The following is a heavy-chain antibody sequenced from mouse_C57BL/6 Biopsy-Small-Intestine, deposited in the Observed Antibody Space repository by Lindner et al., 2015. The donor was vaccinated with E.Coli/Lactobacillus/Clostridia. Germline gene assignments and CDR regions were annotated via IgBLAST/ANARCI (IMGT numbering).Heavy chain of an antibody. Sequence: VQLQESGGGLVQPGESLKLSCESNEYEFPSHDMSWVRKTPEKRLELVAAINSDGGSTYYPDTMERRFTISRDNTKKTLYLQMSSLRSEDTALYYCARHTFSITTVVATIYFDYWGQGTTLTVSS. CDR3: ARHTFSITTVVATIYFDY. J-gene: IGHJ2*01. V-gene: IGHV5-2*01. D-gene: IGHD1-1*01. CDR1: EYEFPSHD. CDR2: INSDGGST.